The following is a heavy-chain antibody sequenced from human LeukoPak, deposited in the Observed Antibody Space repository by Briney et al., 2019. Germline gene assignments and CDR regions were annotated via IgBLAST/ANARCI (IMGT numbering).Heavy chain of an antibody. Sequence: GGSLRLSCAASGFTFDEYGMSWVRQAPWKGLEWVSSINWDGGSTAYADSVQGRFTISRDNAKNSLHLQMKSLRAEDTALYYCARDSFSGSSLDYWGQGTLVTVSS. CDR2: INWDGGST. CDR1: GFTFDEYG. CDR3: ARDSFSGSSLDY. D-gene: IGHD1-26*01. J-gene: IGHJ4*02. V-gene: IGHV3-20*04.